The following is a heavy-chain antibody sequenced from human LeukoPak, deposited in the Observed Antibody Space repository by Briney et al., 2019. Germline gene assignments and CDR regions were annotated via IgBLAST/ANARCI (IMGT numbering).Heavy chain of an antibody. CDR3: ARDLGIVVVGPFDS. V-gene: IGHV3-23*01. J-gene: IGHJ4*02. CDR1: GFTFSSYA. Sequence: GGSLRLSCAASGFTFSSYAMSWVRQAPGKGLEWVSAISGSGGSTYYADSVKGRFTISRDNSKNTLYLQMDSLRAEDTALYYCARDLGIVVVGPFDSWGQGTLVTVSS. CDR2: ISGSGGST. D-gene: IGHD2-2*03.